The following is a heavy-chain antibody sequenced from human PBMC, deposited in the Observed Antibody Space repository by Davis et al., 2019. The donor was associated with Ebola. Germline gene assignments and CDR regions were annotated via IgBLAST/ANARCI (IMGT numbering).Heavy chain of an antibody. CDR2: INTKTGHP. CDR1: GYTFPSYA. D-gene: IGHD2-2*01. Sequence: ASVKVSCKASGYTFPSYAINWVRQAPGQGLEWMGWINTKTGHPTYAQGFEGRFVFSMDTSVNTAYLQITSLKAEDTAVYYCARSSYTWYFSGMDVWGKGTTVTVSS. CDR3: ARSSYTWYFSGMDV. J-gene: IGHJ6*04. V-gene: IGHV7-4-1*02.